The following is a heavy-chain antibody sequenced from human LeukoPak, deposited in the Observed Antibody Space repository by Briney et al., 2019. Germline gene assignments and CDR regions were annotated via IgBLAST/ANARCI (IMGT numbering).Heavy chain of an antibody. CDR1: GGSISSGGYY. CDR2: IYYSGST. D-gene: IGHD2-21*02. J-gene: IGHJ4*02. Sequence: SETLSLTCTVSGGSISSGGYYWSWIRQHPGKGLEWIGYIYYSGSTYYNPSLKSQVTISVDTSKKQFSLKLSSVTAADTAVYYCARTYCGGDCYTLGKPFDYWGQGTLVTVSS. V-gene: IGHV4-31*01. CDR3: ARTYCGGDCYTLGKPFDY.